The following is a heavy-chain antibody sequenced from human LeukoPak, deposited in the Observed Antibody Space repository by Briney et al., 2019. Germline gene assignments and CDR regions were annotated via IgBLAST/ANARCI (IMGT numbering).Heavy chain of an antibody. CDR1: GGSISSSSYY. V-gene: IGHV4-39*01. CDR2: MYYRGST. Sequence: SETLSLTCIVSGGSISSSSYYWGWIRQPPGKGLEWIGSMYYRGSTYYNPSLKGRVTIAIDTPKNQFSLKVSSVTAADTAVYYCVTGIAVAGDIKYYAMDVWGQGTTVTVSS. CDR3: VTGIAVAGDIKYYAMDV. D-gene: IGHD6-19*01. J-gene: IGHJ6*02.